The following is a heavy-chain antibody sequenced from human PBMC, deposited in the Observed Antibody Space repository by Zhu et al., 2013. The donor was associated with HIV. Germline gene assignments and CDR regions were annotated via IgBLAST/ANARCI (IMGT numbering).Heavy chain of an antibody. CDR2: VRYDGSNE. D-gene: IGHD2-2*01. CDR3: VKRGPGLGCSSTNCFAYYFDS. J-gene: IGHJ4*02. V-gene: IGHV3-30*18. CDR1: GFTFSNYG. Sequence: QVQLVESGGGVVQPGRSLRLSCAASGFTFSNYGMHWVRQAPGKGLEWVAVVRYDGSNEYYADSVKGRFIISRDNSKNTLYLQMNTLRPEDTAVYYCVKRGPGLGCSSTNCFAYYFDSWGQGTLVTVSS.